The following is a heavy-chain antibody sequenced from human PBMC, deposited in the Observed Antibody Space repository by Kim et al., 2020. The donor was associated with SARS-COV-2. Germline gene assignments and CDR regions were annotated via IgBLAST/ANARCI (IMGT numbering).Heavy chain of an antibody. CDR3: ARVRVSTSWYFDY. CDR2: IYYSGST. V-gene: IGHV4-31*03. Sequence: SETLSLTCTVSGGSISSGGYYWSWIRQHPGKGLEWIGYIYYSGSTYYNPSLKSRVTISVDTSKNQFSLKLSSVTAADTAVYYCARVRVSTSWYFDYWGQGTLVTVSS. CDR1: GGSISSGGYY. D-gene: IGHD2-2*01. J-gene: IGHJ4*02.